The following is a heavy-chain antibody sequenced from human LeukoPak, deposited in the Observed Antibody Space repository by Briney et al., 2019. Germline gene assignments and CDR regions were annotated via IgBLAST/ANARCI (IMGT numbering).Heavy chain of an antibody. CDR3: AKDDDWGRYKH. D-gene: IGHD3-16*01. V-gene: IGHV3-23*01. CDR1: GFSFSSRG. J-gene: IGHJ1*01. CDR2: ISPSGDIT. Sequence: GGSLRLSCAGSGFSFSSRGMNWVRRAPGKGPEWVSGISPSGDITYYTDSVRGQFTISRDNFKNTLSLQVNSLRAEDTAMYYCAKDDDWGRYKHWGQGTLVTVSS.